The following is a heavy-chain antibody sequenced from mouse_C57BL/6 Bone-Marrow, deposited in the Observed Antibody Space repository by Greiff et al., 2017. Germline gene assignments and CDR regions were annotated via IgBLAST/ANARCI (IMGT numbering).Heavy chain of an antibody. CDR2: ISGGGGNT. V-gene: IGHV5-9*04. J-gene: IGHJ1*03. CDR3: ARRYFDV. Sequence: EVKLEESGGGLVKPGGSLKLSCAASGFTFSSYTMSWVRQTPEKRLEWVATISGGGGNTYYPDSVKGRFTISRDNAKNTLYLQMSSLRSEDTAVYYCARRYFDVWGTGTTVTVSS. CDR1: GFTFSSYT.